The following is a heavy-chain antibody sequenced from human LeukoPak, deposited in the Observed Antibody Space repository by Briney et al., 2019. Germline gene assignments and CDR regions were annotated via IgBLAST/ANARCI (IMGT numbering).Heavy chain of an antibody. D-gene: IGHD1-26*01. J-gene: IGHJ4*02. V-gene: IGHV4-39*07. CDR1: GGSISSSSYY. CDR3: ASKRASGSSNPFDY. Sequence: SETLSLTCTVSGGSISSSSYYWGWIRQPPGKGLEWIGSIYYSGSTYYNPSLKSRVTISVDTSKNQFSLKLSSVTAADTAVYYCASKRASGSSNPFDYWGQGTLVTVSS. CDR2: IYYSGST.